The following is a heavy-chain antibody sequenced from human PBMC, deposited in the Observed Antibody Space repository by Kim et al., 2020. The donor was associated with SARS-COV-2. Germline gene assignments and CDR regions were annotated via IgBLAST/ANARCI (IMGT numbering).Heavy chain of an antibody. CDR3: ESLPYYYGMDV. CDR2: K. J-gene: IGHJ6*02. Sequence: KYDVDSVKGRFTISRDNDKNSLYLQMNSLRAEDTAVYYCESLPYYYGMDVWGQGTTVTVSS. V-gene: IGHV3-7*01.